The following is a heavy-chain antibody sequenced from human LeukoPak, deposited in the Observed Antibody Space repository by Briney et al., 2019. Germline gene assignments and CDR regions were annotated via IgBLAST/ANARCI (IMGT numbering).Heavy chain of an antibody. D-gene: IGHD6-19*01. CDR1: GYSFTSYW. Sequence: GESLKISCKGSGYSFTSYWIGWVRQMPGKGLEWMGIIYPGDSDTRYSPSFQGQVTISADKSISTAYLQWSSLKASDTAMYYCARHEGIAVGEGAFDIWGQGTMVTVSS. CDR2: IYPGDSDT. J-gene: IGHJ3*02. CDR3: ARHEGIAVGEGAFDI. V-gene: IGHV5-51*01.